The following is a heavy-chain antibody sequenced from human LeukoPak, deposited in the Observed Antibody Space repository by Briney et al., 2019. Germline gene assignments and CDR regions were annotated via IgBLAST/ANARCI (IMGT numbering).Heavy chain of an antibody. CDR1: GFSFSDYG. Sequence: PGGSLRLSCAASGFSFSDYGMHWVRQTPGKGLEWLTFIQFDESDKFYADSVKGRFIISRDNSKSTLYLQMNSLRPEDTAVYYCAKESKGSESSFDLWGQGTMVTVSS. V-gene: IGHV3-30*02. D-gene: IGHD3-10*01. CDR2: IQFDESDK. J-gene: IGHJ3*01. CDR3: AKESKGSESSFDL.